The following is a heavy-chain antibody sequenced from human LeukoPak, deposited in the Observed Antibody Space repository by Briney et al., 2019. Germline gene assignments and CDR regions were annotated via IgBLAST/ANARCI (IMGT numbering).Heavy chain of an antibody. CDR3: AREIAVTGTKAFDV. CDR1: GYTFTDYY. CDR2: INPNSGGT. J-gene: IGHJ3*01. V-gene: IGHV1-2*02. Sequence: ASVTVSCKASGYTFTDYYIHWVRQAPGQGLEWMGWINPNSGGTNYAQNFQGRVTMTRDTPISTAYMELSRLTSDDMAVYYCAREIAVTGTKAFDVWGQGTMVTVSS. D-gene: IGHD6-19*01.